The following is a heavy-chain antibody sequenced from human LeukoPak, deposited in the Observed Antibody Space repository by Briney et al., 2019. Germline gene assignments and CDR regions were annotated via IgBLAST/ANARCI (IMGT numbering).Heavy chain of an antibody. V-gene: IGHV4-59*01. CDR1: GGSIRKYY. D-gene: IGHD6-6*01. CDR2: IHYTGTT. CDR3: AAQHQLVNTFDF. J-gene: IGHJ3*01. Sequence: SETLSLTCTVAGGSIRKYYWSWIRQPPGKGLEGIGYIHYTGTTNYNPSLKSRVTLSLDTSKNQVYLKVNSATAADAAVYYCAAQHQLVNTFDFWGQGTMITVSS.